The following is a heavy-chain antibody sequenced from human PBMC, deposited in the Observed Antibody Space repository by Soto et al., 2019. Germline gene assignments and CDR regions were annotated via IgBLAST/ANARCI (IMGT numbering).Heavy chain of an antibody. CDR3: AREYLGELSLYRFDP. V-gene: IGHV3-21*01. CDR2: ISSSSSYI. CDR1: GFTFSSYS. Sequence: GGSLRLSCAASGFTFSSYSMNWVRQAPGKGLEWVSSISSSSSYIYYADSVKGRFTISRDNAKNSLYLQMNSLRAEDTAVYYCAREYLGELSLYRFDPWGQGTLVTVSS. D-gene: IGHD3-16*02. J-gene: IGHJ5*02.